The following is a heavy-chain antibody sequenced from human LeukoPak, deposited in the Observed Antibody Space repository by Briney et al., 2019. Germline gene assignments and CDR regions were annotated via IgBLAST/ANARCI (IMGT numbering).Heavy chain of an antibody. CDR1: GFTFSSYW. CDR3: ARGVAYYYDSSGYLAGDY. CDR2: IKQDGSEK. V-gene: IGHV3-7*01. Sequence: GGSLRLSCAASGFTFSSYWMSWVRQAPGKGLEWVANIKQDGSEKYYVDSVKGRFTISRDNAKNSLYLQMNSLRAEDTAVYYCARGVAYYYDSSGYLAGDYWGQGTLVTVSS. D-gene: IGHD3-22*01. J-gene: IGHJ4*02.